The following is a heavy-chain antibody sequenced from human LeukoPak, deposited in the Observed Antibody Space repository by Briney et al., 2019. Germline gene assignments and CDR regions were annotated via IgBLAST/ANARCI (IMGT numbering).Heavy chain of an antibody. V-gene: IGHV3-48*04. CDR1: GFSFSSYS. Sequence: GGSLRLSCAASGFSFSSYSMNWVRQAPGKGLEWVSYISHTGSTMSYADSVKGRFTISRDNARNSLYLQMNSLRAEDTAVYYCAKSDVVPIVVVPAAPEYFQHWGQGTLVTVSS. D-gene: IGHD2-2*01. CDR3: AKSDVVPIVVVPAAPEYFQH. J-gene: IGHJ1*01. CDR2: ISHTGSTM.